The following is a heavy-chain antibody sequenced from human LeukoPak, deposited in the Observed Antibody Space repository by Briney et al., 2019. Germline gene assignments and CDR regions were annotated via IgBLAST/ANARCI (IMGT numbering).Heavy chain of an antibody. CDR3: ARVAGYRIEDYFDY. J-gene: IGHJ4*02. V-gene: IGHV4-59*01. D-gene: IGHD6-13*01. Sequence: KSSETLSLTCTVSGGSISRYYWSWIRQPPGKGLEWIGYIYYSGSTNYNPSLKSRVAISVETSKNECSLKLRSVTAADTAVYYCARVAGYRIEDYFDYWGQGTLVTVSS. CDR1: GGSISRYY. CDR2: IYYSGST.